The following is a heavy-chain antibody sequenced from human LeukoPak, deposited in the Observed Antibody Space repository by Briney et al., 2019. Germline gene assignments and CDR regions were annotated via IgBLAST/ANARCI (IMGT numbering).Heavy chain of an antibody. CDR2: IDDSGNT. D-gene: IGHD2/OR15-2a*01. CDR3: ARGNIYIDV. CDR1: GGSLSSFY. V-gene: IGHV4-59*12. J-gene: IGHJ6*03. Sequence: PSETLSLTCTVSGGSLSSFYWGWIRQPPGKGLEWIGYIDDSGNTNYSPSLKSRVTISVDTSKNQFSLKLSSVTAADTAVYYCARGNIYIDVWGKGTTVTVSS.